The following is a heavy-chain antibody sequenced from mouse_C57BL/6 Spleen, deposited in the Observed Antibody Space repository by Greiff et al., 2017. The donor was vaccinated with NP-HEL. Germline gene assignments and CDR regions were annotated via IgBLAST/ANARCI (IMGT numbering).Heavy chain of an antibody. CDR1: GFTFTAYA. D-gene: IGHD2-13*01. CDR3: VRESSCDSAWFAY. V-gene: IGHV10-3*01. CDR2: IRSKSGNYAT. J-gene: IGHJ3*01. Sequence: EVQLQESGGGLVQPKGSLKLSCAASGFTFTAYAMHWVRQAPGKGLEWVARIRSKSGNYATYYADSVKDRFTISRADSQSMLYLQMNNLKSEDTAMYYCVRESSCDSAWFAYWGQGTLVTVSA.